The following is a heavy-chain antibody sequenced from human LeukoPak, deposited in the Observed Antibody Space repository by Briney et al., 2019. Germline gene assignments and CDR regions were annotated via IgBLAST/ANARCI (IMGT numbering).Heavy chain of an antibody. CDR1: GYTFTGYH. Sequence: ASVKVSCKASGYTFTGYHMHWVRQAPGQGLEWMGWINPNSGGTNYAQKFQGRVTMTRDTSISTAYMELSRLRYDDTAVYYCARDRKLMLYGQSDKLFDYWGQGTLVTVSS. D-gene: IGHD2-8*01. CDR3: ARDRKLMLYGQSDKLFDY. V-gene: IGHV1-2*02. J-gene: IGHJ4*02. CDR2: INPNSGGT.